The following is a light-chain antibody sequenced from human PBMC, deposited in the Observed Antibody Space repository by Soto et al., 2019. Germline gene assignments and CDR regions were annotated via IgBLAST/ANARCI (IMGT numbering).Light chain of an antibody. J-gene: IGKJ1*01. V-gene: IGKV3-15*01. CDR3: QQYNNWPWT. CDR2: GAS. CDR1: ETILSN. Sequence: ETVMTQSPATLSVSPGERATLSCGASETILSNLAWYQQKPGQAPRLLIYGASTRATGIPARFSGSGSGTEFTLTISSLQSEDFAVYYCQQYNNWPWTFGQGTKVDIK.